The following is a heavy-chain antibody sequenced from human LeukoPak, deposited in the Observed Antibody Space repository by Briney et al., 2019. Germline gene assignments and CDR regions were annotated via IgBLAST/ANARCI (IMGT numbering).Heavy chain of an antibody. D-gene: IGHD4-17*01. CDR3: ARDRYGDYTANIQPLGQ. CDR2: INPSGGST. V-gene: IGHV1-46*01. CDR1: GYTFTSYY. Sequence: ASVKVSCKASGYTFTSYYMHWVRQAPGQGLEWMGIINPSGGSTSYAQKFQGRVTMTRDMSTSTVYMELSSLRSDDTAVYYCARDRYGDYTANIQPLGQWGQGHLVTVSS. J-gene: IGHJ4*02.